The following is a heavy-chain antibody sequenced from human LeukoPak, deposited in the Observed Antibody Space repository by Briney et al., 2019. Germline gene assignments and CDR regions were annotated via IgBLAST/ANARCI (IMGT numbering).Heavy chain of an antibody. D-gene: IGHD3-10*01. Sequence: GGSLRLSCAASGFTFSSYSMNWVRQAPGKGLEWVSSISSSSSYIYYADSVKGRFTISRDNAKNSLYLQMNSLRAEDTAVYYCARDRVLLFHAFDIWGQGIMVTVSS. CDR1: GFTFSSYS. J-gene: IGHJ3*02. V-gene: IGHV3-21*01. CDR3: ARDRVLLFHAFDI. CDR2: ISSSSSYI.